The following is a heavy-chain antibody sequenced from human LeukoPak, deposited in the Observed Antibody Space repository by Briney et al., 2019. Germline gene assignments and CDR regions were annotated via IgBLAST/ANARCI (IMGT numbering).Heavy chain of an antibody. CDR1: GGSVGSHY. D-gene: IGHD1-26*01. CDR2: ISQSGGT. V-gene: IGHV4-59*02. Sequence: SETLSLTCTVSGGSVGSHYWSWIRQPPGKGLEWIGYISQSGGTNYNPSLKSRVTISVDTSKNQFSLKVSSVTAADTAVYYCAGGILGATKEEAFWGQGSLVTVSS. J-gene: IGHJ4*02. CDR3: AGGILGATKEEAF.